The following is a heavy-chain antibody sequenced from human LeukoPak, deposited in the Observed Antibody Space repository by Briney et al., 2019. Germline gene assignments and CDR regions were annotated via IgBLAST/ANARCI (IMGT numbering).Heavy chain of an antibody. V-gene: IGHV3-21*01. Sequence: GGSLRLSCAASGFTFSSYSMNWVRQAPGKGLEWVSFISSSSSYIYYADSVKGRFTISRDNAKNSLYLQMNSLRAEDTAVYYCASTLPSAISRWYWGQGTLVTVSS. D-gene: IGHD3-9*01. CDR3: ASTLPSAISRWY. J-gene: IGHJ4*02. CDR1: GFTFSSYS. CDR2: ISSSSSYI.